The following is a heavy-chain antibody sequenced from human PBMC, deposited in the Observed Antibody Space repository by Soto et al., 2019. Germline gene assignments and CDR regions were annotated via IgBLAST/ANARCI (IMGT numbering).Heavy chain of an antibody. J-gene: IGHJ5*02. V-gene: IGHV4-30-4*01. D-gene: IGHD3-9*01. CDR2: IYYSGST. Sequence: QVQLQESGPGLVKPSQTLSLTCTVSGGSISSGDYYWSWIRQPPGKGLEWIGYIYYSGSTYYNPSLKSRFTISVDTSKNQFSLKLSSVTAADTAVYYCARGPEYYDILTGSTTYNWFDPWGQGTLVTVSS. CDR3: ARGPEYYDILTGSTTYNWFDP. CDR1: GGSISSGDYY.